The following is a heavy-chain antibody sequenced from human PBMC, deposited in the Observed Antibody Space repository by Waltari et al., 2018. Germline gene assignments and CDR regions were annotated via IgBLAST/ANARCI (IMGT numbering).Heavy chain of an antibody. CDR2: IKRKTDGRTT. D-gene: IGHD3-22*01. CDR1: GFTFSNAW. V-gene: IGHV3-15*01. J-gene: IGHJ4*02. Sequence: EVQLVESGGGLVKPGGSLRLSCAASGFTFSNAWMSWVRQAPGKGVEGVGRIKRKTDGRTTDYAAPVKGRFTISRDDSKNTLYLQMNSLKTEDTAVYYCTTASSGYYYGDYWGQGTLVTVSS. CDR3: TTASSGYYYGDY.